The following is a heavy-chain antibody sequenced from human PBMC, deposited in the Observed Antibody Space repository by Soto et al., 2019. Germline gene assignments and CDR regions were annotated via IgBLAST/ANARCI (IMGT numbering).Heavy chain of an antibody. V-gene: IGHV1-8*01. J-gene: IGHJ4*02. CDR1: GYTFTSYD. CDR2: MNPNSGNT. Sequence: ASVEVSCKASGYTFTSYDINWVRQATGQGLEWMGWMNPNSGNTGYAQKFQGRVTMTRNASISTAYMELSSLRSEDTAVYYCARASYYYDSSCYYPFDYWGQGTLVTVSS. D-gene: IGHD3-22*01. CDR3: ARASYYYDSSCYYPFDY.